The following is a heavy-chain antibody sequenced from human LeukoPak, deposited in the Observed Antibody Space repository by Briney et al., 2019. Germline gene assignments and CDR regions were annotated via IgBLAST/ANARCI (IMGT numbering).Heavy chain of an antibody. D-gene: IGHD2-2*01. V-gene: IGHV3-30*03. J-gene: IGHJ4*02. CDR2: ISSDGRNE. Sequence: GGSLRLSCAASGFTFSNYGMHWVRQAPGKGLEWVALISSDGRNEYYADSGKDRFTISRDNSKNTLYLQMNSLRAEDTAVYYCARDQGCSSTNCYSLFFHYWGQGTLVTVSS. CDR3: ARDQGCSSTNCYSLFFHY. CDR1: GFTFSNYG.